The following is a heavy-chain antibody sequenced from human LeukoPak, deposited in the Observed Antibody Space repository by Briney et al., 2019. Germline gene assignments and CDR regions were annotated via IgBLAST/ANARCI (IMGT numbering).Heavy chain of an antibody. Sequence: SSETLSLTCTVSGGSISGSYWDWIRQSPGKGLEWLGYVYYTGRTNYNPSLKSRLTMSVDTSTNQFSLRLSSVTAADTAVYYCASYCSGGSCLANRADAFDIWGQGTMVTVSS. J-gene: IGHJ3*02. CDR3: ASYCSGGSCLANRADAFDI. CDR1: GGSISGSY. CDR2: VYYTGRT. D-gene: IGHD2-15*01. V-gene: IGHV4-59*08.